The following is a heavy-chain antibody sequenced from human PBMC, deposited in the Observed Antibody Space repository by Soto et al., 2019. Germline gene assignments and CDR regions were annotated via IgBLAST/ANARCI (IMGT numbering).Heavy chain of an antibody. CDR1: GGSISSSSYY. D-gene: IGHD5-12*01. CDR3: ARHLEGGYNYLGTYLERFDP. V-gene: IGHV4-39*01. J-gene: IGHJ5*02. CDR2: IYYSGST. Sequence: QLQLQESGPGLVKPSETLSLTCTVSGGSISSSSYYWGWIRQPPGKGLEWIGSIYYSGSTYYNPSLKRRVTISVDTSKNQFSLKLSSVTAADTAVYYCARHLEGGYNYLGTYLERFDPWGQGTLVTVSS.